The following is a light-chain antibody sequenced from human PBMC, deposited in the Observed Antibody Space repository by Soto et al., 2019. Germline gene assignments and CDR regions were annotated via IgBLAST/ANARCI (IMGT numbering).Light chain of an antibody. CDR1: TPNIGSNI. Sequence: QSVLTQSPSTSGTPGQRVTISCSGSTPNIGSNIVDWFQQLPGTAPKLLIYSNNQRPSGVPDRFSGSKSGTSASLAISGLQSEDEADYFCAAWDDSLNGWVFGGGTKVTAL. V-gene: IGLV1-44*01. J-gene: IGLJ3*02. CDR3: AAWDDSLNGWV. CDR2: SNN.